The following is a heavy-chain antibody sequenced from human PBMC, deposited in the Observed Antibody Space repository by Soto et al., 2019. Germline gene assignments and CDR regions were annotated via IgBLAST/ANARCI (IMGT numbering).Heavy chain of an antibody. D-gene: IGHD2-2*01. CDR3: VKDRQPDGRWPFDH. Sequence: EVLLLESGGGLVQSGGSLRLTCAASGFTFSTYTMSWVRQAPGEGLEWVSGMIQSGETFYADSVKGRFTISRVNSNNMLYLQIHILRVDDTAVYYCVKDRQPDGRWPFDHWCQGTLVTVSS. CDR2: MIQSGET. CDR1: GFTFSTYT. J-gene: IGHJ4*02. V-gene: IGHV3-23*01.